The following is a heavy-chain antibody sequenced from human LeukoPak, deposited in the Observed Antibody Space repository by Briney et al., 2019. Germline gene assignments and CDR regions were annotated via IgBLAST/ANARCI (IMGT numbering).Heavy chain of an antibody. Sequence: GESLKISCKGSGYSFTSYWIGWVRQMPGKGLEWMGIIYPGDSDTRYSPSFQGQVTISADKSISTAYLQWSSLKASDTAMYYCARQESPGTVIPYAFDIWGQGTMVTVSS. V-gene: IGHV5-51*01. J-gene: IGHJ3*02. CDR1: GYSFTSYW. D-gene: IGHD3-22*01. CDR3: ARQESPGTVIPYAFDI. CDR2: IYPGDSDT.